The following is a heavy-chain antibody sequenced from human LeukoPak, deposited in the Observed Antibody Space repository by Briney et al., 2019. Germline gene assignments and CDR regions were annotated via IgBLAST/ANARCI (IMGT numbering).Heavy chain of an antibody. V-gene: IGHV3-73*01. CDR2: IGSKANSYAT. CDR3: ARSLSYYDSSGYYGHLDY. J-gene: IGHJ4*02. D-gene: IGHD3-22*01. Sequence: PGGSLRLSCAAAGLTFSGSAIDWVRQASGKGLEWVGRIGSKANSYATAYAASVKGRFTISRDDSKNTAYLQMNTLKTEDTAVYYCARSLSYYDSSGYYGHLDYWGQGTLVTVSS. CDR1: GLTFSGSA.